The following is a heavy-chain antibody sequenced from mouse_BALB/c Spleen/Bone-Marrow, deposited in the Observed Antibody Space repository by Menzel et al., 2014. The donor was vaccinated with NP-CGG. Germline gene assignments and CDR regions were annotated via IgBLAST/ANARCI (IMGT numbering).Heavy chain of an antibody. CDR1: GFDFSRYW. CDR3: EIYNLSGHLVV. J-gene: IGHJ1*01. Sequence: DVLLEASGGGLVPPGGSLKLSCEASGFDFSRYWMSWIRQAPGKGLEWIGEINPDSSTINYTPSLKDKFIISRDNAKNTLYLQMSKVRFVFADPEYTEIYNLSGHLVVWG. D-gene: IGHD1-2*01. V-gene: IGHV4-1*02. CDR2: INPDSSTI.